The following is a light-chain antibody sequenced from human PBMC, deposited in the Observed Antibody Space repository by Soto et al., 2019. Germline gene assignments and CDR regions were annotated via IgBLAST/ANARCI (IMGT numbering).Light chain of an antibody. Sequence: QSALTQPASVSGSPGQSITISCTGTSSDVGGYDYVSWYQQHPGKAPKLMIYDVSNRPSGVSNRFSGSKSANTASLTISGLQAEDEAEYYCSSYTSISTLVFGTGTKVTVL. CDR2: DVS. CDR3: SSYTSISTLV. J-gene: IGLJ1*01. V-gene: IGLV2-14*03. CDR1: SSDVGGYDY.